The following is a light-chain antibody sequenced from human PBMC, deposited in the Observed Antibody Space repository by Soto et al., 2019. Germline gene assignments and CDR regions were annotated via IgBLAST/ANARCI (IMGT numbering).Light chain of an antibody. J-gene: IGKJ5*01. CDR2: GAS. CDR3: QQYDNLPPAVT. CDR1: QSVSSSY. V-gene: IGKV3-20*01. Sequence: EIVLTQSPGTLSLSPGERATLSCRASQSVSSSYLAWYQQKPVQAPRLLIYGASSRATGIPDRFSGSGSGTDFTLTISRLEPEDFAVYYCQQYDNLPPAVTFGQGTRLEIK.